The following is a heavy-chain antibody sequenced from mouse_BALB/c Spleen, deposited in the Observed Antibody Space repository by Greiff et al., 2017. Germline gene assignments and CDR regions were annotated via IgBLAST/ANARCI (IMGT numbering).Heavy chain of an antibody. J-gene: IGHJ2*01. Sequence: LVKPGASVKISCKASGYSFTGYYMHWVKQSHGKSLEWIGYISCYNGATSYNQKFKGKATFTVYTSSSTAYMQFNSLTSEDSAVSYCSRSFDGYSIDYWGQGTTLTVSS. CDR1: GYSFTGYY. V-gene: IGHV1S34*01. D-gene: IGHD2-3*01. CDR3: SRSFDGYSIDY. CDR2: ISCYNGAT.